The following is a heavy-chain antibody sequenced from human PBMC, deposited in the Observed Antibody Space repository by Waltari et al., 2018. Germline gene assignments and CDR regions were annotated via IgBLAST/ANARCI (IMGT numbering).Heavy chain of an antibody. V-gene: IGHV3-7*01. Sequence: EVQLVESGGDLVQPGGSLKLSCAAAGLPFTTNWMSWIRQAPGKGLEWVANINENGNEKYHLDSVKGRFTVSRDNVKNSLYLQMNNLRAEDTAVYFCARALASQQNDYWGQGTLVTVSS. D-gene: IGHD1-1*01. CDR3: ARALASQQNDY. J-gene: IGHJ4*02. CDR1: GLPFTTNW. CDR2: INENGNEK.